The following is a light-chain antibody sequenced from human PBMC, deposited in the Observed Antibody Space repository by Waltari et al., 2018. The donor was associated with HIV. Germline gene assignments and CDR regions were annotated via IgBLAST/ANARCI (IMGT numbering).Light chain of an antibody. Sequence: QSALTQPASVSGSPGPSITISRTGASIDFALYKYVSWYQHHPGIAPKLIIYEDNNRPSGVSKRFSGSKSGKTASLTISGLQAEDESDYYCSSYTDSSVIFGGGTKVTVL. V-gene: IGLV2-14*01. J-gene: IGLJ2*01. CDR2: EDN. CDR3: SSYTDSSVI. CDR1: SIDFALYKY.